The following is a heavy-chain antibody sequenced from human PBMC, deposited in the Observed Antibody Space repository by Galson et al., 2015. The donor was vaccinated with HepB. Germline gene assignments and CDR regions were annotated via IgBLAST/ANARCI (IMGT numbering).Heavy chain of an antibody. D-gene: IGHD5-24*01. CDR1: GFVFSAYG. CDR2: ISRSSTYI. Sequence: SLRLSCAASGFVFSAYGMIWVRQAPGKGLEWVSSISRSSTYIYYADSLKGRFTISRDNAKNSLYLQMNSLRAEDTATYYCARLSGRTRWLQPDNWFDPWGQGTLVTVSS. CDR3: ARLSGRTRWLQPDNWFDP. V-gene: IGHV3-21*01. J-gene: IGHJ5*02.